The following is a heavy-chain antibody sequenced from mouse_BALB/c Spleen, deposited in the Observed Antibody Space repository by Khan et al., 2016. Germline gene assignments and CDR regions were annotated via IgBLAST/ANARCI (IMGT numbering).Heavy chain of an antibody. J-gene: IGHJ4*01. CDR2: IYPGSGST. V-gene: IGHV1-81*01. D-gene: IGHD3-3*01. CDR1: GYTFTAYA. CDR3: AKGVGAMDY. Sequence: VQLQQPGPELVKPGASVKMSCKASGYTFTAYAISWVKQRTGQGLEWIGEIYPGSGSTYYNEKFKGKATLTADKSSNTAYMQLSSLTSEDSAVLFGAKGVGAMDYWGQGTSVTVSS.